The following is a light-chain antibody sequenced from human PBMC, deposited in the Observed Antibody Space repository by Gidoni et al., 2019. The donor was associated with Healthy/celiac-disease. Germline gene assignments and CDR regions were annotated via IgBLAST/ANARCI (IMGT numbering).Light chain of an antibody. CDR3: QQSYSTPYT. Sequence: DIQMNQSPSSLSASVGARVTITCRASQSISSYLNWYQQKPGKAPKLLIYAASSLKSGVPSRFSGSGSGTYFTLTISSLQPEDLATYYCQQSYSTPYTFGQXTKLEIK. J-gene: IGKJ2*01. CDR1: QSISSY. CDR2: AAS. V-gene: IGKV1-39*01.